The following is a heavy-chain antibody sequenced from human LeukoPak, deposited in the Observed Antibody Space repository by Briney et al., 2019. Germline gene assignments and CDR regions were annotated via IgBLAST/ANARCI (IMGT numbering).Heavy chain of an antibody. J-gene: IGHJ6*03. CDR2: MNPNSGNT. D-gene: IGHD3-16*01. Sequence: ASVKVSCKASGYTFTSYDINWVRQATGQGLEWMGWMNPNSGNTGYAQKFQGRVTITRNTSISTAYMELSSLRSEDTAVYYCARVTGGNYYYFYIDVWGKGTTVTISS. V-gene: IGHV1-8*03. CDR1: GYTFTSYD. CDR3: ARVTGGNYYYFYIDV.